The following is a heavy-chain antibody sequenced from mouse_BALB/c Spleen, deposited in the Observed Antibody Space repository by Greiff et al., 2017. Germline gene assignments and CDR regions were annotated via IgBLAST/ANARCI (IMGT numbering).Heavy chain of an antibody. CDR3: ARSIYDGYYAGYFDV. D-gene: IGHD2-3*01. V-gene: IGHV7-3*02. CDR1: GFTFTDYY. Sequence: DVKLVESGGGLVQPGGSLRLSCATSGFTFTDYYMSWVRQPPGKALEWLGFIRNKANGYTTEYSASVKGRFTISRDNSQSILYLQMNTLRAEDSATYYCARSIYDGYYAGYFDVWGAGTTVTVSS. CDR2: IRNKANGYTT. J-gene: IGHJ1*01.